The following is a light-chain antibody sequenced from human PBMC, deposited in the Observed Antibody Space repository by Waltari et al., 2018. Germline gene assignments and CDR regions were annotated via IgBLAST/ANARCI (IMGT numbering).Light chain of an antibody. CDR3: QQLNSYPPYT. CDR1: QGISSY. V-gene: IGKV1-9*01. J-gene: IGKJ2*01. CDR2: AAS. Sequence: IQLTQSPSSLSASVGDRVTITCRASQGISSYLAWYQQKPGKAPKLLIHAASTLQSGVPSRFSGSGSGTDFTLTISSLQPEDFATYYCQQLNSYPPYTFGQGTKLEIK.